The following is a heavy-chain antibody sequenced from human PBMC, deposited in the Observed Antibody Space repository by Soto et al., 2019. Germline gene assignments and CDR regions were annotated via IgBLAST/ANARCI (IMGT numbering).Heavy chain of an antibody. J-gene: IGHJ6*02. CDR3: ARAGFYYGSGSYGYGMDF. V-gene: IGHV3-64*07. CDR2: ISPNGGST. D-gene: IGHD3-10*01. CDR1: GFSFSSYA. Sequence: EVQLVESGGGLVQPGGSLRLSFAASGFSFSSYAMHWVRQAPGKGLEYVSVISPNGGSTYHSDSVKDRFTISRDNSKNTLYLQMGSLRAEDMAVYYCARAGFYYGSGSYGYGMDFWGQGTSVTVSS.